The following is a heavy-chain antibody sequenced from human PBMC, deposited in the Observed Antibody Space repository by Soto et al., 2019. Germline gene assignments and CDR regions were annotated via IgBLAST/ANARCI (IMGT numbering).Heavy chain of an antibody. CDR3: ARARWYDAFDV. D-gene: IGHD2-15*01. V-gene: IGHV4-38-2*01. CDR2: IFHGGNT. J-gene: IGHJ3*01. CDR1: GYFISSGNY. Sequence: SETLSLTCAVSGYFISSGNYWGWIRKPPGKGLEWIGSIFHGGNTYYNPSLKSRVTISVDMSKNQFSLKLNSVTAADTAVYYCARARWYDAFDVWGQGTVVTVSS.